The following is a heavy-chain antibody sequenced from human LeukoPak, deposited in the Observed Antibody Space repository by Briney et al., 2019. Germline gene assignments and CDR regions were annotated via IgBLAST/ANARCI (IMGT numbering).Heavy chain of an antibody. CDR3: TTGNWGPH. CDR1: GFTFSGFW. CDR2: IKRKTDGGTT. J-gene: IGHJ4*02. V-gene: IGHV3-15*01. D-gene: IGHD7-27*01. Sequence: GGSLRLSCAVSGFTFSGFWMSWSRQAPGKGLEWVGRIKRKTDGGTTDYAAPVKGRFTISRDDSKNTLYLQMNSLKTEDTAVYYCTTGNWGPHWGQGTLVTVSS.